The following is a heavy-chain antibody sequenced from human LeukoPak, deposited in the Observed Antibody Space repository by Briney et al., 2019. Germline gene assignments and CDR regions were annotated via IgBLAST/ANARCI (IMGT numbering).Heavy chain of an antibody. Sequence: PSETLSLTCAVYGGSFSGYYWSWIRQPPGKGLEWIGEINHSGSTNYNPSLKSRVTISVDTSKNQFSLKLSSVTAADTAVYYCARGPYGGQRRTRENKYYFDYWGQGTLVTVSS. CDR3: ARGPYGGQRRTRENKYYFDY. CDR2: INHSGST. CDR1: GGSFSGYY. D-gene: IGHD1-7*01. J-gene: IGHJ4*02. V-gene: IGHV4-34*01.